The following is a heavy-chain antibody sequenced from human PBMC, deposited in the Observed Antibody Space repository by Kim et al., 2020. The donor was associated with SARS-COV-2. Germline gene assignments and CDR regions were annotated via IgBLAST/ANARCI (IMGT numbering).Heavy chain of an antibody. V-gene: IGHV3-23*01. J-gene: IGHJ4*01. CDR2: ISYNGGRT. Sequence: GGSLRLSCAASGFTFSDYAMSWVRQAPGRGLEWVSGISYNGGRTYYADSVKGRFTISRDSSKNTMSLQMNSLRAEDTAVYYCAKVLDRYGNYDYWGHGT. CDR3: AKVLDRYGNYDY. CDR1: GFTFSDYA. D-gene: IGHD3-3*01.